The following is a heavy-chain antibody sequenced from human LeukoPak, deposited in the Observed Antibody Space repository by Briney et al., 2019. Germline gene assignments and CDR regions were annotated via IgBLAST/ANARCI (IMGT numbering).Heavy chain of an antibody. V-gene: IGHV4-34*01. CDR1: GGSFNGYY. CDR2: INHSGST. Sequence: SETLSLTCAVYGGSFNGYYWRWIRQPPGKGLEWRGEINHSGSTNYNPSLKSRFTISVDTSKNHSSLKLSSVTAADTAVYCCGSVGPANDAFDIWGQGTMVTVSS. D-gene: IGHD2-15*01. J-gene: IGHJ3*02. CDR3: GSVGPANDAFDI.